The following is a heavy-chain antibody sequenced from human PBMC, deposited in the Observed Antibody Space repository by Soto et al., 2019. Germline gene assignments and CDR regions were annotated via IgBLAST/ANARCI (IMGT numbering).Heavy chain of an antibody. CDR1: GGSVSSGSYY. Sequence: PSETLSLTCTVSGGSVSSGSYYWSWIRQPPGKGLEWIGYIYYSGSTNYNPSLKSRVTISVDTSKNQFSLKLSSVTAADTAVYYCARCRYGCYYCGMDVWGQGPTVTVSS. J-gene: IGHJ6*02. D-gene: IGHD2-15*01. CDR2: IYYSGST. CDR3: ARCRYGCYYCGMDV. V-gene: IGHV4-61*01.